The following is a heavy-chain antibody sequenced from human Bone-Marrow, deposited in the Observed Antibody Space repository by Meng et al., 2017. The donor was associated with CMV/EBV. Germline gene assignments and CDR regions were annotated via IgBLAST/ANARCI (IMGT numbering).Heavy chain of an antibody. Sequence: GESLKISCAASGFTVSSNYMSWVRQAPGKGLEWVSVIYSGGSTYYADSVTGRFTISRDNSKNTLYLQMNSLRAEDTAVYYCARITSFFGVANGWFDPWGQGTLVAVSS. CDR2: IYSGGST. CDR3: ARITSFFGVANGWFDP. CDR1: GFTVSSNY. D-gene: IGHD3-3*02. V-gene: IGHV3-53*01. J-gene: IGHJ5*02.